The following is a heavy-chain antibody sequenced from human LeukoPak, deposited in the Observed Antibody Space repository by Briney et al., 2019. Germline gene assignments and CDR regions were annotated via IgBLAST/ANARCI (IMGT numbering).Heavy chain of an antibody. CDR3: ARDLFDCSSTSCSPGDYYYYMDV. D-gene: IGHD2-2*01. Sequence: GGSLRLSCAASGFTFSDYYMSWIRQAPGKGLEWVSFISSSSSYIYYADSVKGRFTISRDNAKNSLYLQMNSLRAEDTAVYYCARDLFDCSSTSCSPGDYYYYMDVWGKGTTVTVSS. V-gene: IGHV3-11*06. CDR1: GFTFSDYY. CDR2: ISSSSSYI. J-gene: IGHJ6*03.